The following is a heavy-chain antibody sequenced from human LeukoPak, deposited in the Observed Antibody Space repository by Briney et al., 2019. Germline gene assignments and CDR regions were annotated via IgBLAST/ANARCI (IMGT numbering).Heavy chain of an antibody. Sequence: GGSLRLSCAASGFSFSRYWMHWVRQAPGKGLVWISRIKSDGSITNYADSVRGRFTVSRDNAKNTLYLQMNSLRAEDMAVYHCAGFSYGGNNHGTRVQGTPVTASS. CDR2: IKSDGSIT. D-gene: IGHD4-23*01. CDR3: AGFSYGGNNHGT. CDR1: GFSFSRYW. V-gene: IGHV3-74*01. J-gene: IGHJ1*01.